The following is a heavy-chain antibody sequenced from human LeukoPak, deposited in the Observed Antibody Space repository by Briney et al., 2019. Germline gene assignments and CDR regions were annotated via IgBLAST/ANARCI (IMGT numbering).Heavy chain of an antibody. J-gene: IGHJ1*01. D-gene: IGHD5-24*01. CDR1: GGSISTYS. CDR2: RYDGGRD. CDR3: ANTARVAPDGRAEYFQH. V-gene: IGHV4-59*03. Sequence: NPSETLCLTCTVSGGSISTYSWSWIRQPPGKGLEWIGGRYDGGRDLYNPSLKSRGTISVDASAKQISLGLRSVPAADTAIYYCANTARVAPDGRAEYFQHWGQGTLVTVSS.